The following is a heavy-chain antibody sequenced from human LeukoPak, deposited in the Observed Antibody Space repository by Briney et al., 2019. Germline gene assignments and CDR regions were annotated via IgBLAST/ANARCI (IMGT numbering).Heavy chain of an antibody. CDR3: ARFKYDFWSGSRSYYFYGMDV. Sequence: ASETLSLTCAVYGGSFSGYYWSWIRQPPGKGLEWIGEINHSGSTNYNPSLKSRVTISVDTSKNQFSLKLSSVTAADTAVYYCARFKYDFWSGSRSYYFYGMDVWGQGTTVTVSS. CDR2: INHSGST. D-gene: IGHD3-3*01. J-gene: IGHJ6*02. V-gene: IGHV4-34*01. CDR1: GGSFSGYY.